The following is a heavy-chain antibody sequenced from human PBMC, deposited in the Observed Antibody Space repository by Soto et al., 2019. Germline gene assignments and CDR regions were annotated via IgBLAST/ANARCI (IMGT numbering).Heavy chain of an antibody. CDR1: GGSISSSSYY. CDR2: IYYSGST. D-gene: IGHD6-6*01. V-gene: IGHV4-39*01. Sequence: SETLSLTCTVSGGSISSSSYYWGWIRQAPGKGLEWIGRIYYSGSTYYNPSLKSRVTISIDTSKNQFSLKLSSVTAADTAVYYCARRRIAARLGNWFDPWGQGTLVTVSS. J-gene: IGHJ5*02. CDR3: ARRRIAARLGNWFDP.